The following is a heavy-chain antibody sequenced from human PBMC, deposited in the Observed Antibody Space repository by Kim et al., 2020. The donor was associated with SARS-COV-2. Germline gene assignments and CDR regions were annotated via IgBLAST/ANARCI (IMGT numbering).Heavy chain of an antibody. Sequence: SETLSLTCTVSGGSISSYYWSWIRQPPGKGLEWIGYIYYSGSTNYNPSLKSRVTISVDTSKNQFSLKLSSVTAADTAVYYCAGNRSGQEYFQHWGQGTLVTVSS. CDR3: AGNRSGQEYFQH. CDR2: IYYSGST. J-gene: IGHJ1*01. V-gene: IGHV4-59*13. D-gene: IGHD3-10*01. CDR1: GGSISSYY.